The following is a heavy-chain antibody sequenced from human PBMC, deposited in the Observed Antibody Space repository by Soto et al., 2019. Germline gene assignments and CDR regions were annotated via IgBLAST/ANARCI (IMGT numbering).Heavy chain of an antibody. V-gene: IGHV1-69*13. J-gene: IGHJ6*02. D-gene: IGHD1-26*01. CDR3: ARGPAWLGATTYYCYYGMDV. CDR1: GGTFSSYA. Sequence: SVKASCKASGGTFSSYAISWVRQAPGQGLEWMGGLIPLFGTANYAQKFQGRVTITADESTSTAYMELSRLRSDDTAVYYCARGPAWLGATTYYCYYGMDVWGQGTTVTVSS. CDR2: LIPLFGTA.